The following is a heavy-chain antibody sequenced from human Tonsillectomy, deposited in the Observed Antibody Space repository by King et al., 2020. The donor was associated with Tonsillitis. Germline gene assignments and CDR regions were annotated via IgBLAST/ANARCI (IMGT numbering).Heavy chain of an antibody. CDR1: GASISNGDYY. CDR3: ASYAYTFWTSIG. V-gene: IGHV4-31*03. D-gene: IGHD3/OR15-3a*01. CDR2: ISYSGST. Sequence: VQLQESGPGLVKPSQTLSLTCTVSGASISNGDYYWSWIRQHPGKGLEWIGYISYSGSTYYDPSLQSRVTMPVDTSKNQFSLKLSSVAAADSAVYYCASYAYTFWTSIGWGQGTLVTVSS. J-gene: IGHJ4*02.